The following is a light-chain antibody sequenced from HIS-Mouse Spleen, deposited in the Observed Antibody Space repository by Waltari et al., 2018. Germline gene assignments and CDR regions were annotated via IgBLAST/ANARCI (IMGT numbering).Light chain of an antibody. CDR2: EDS. J-gene: IGLJ2*01. CDR1: ALQKKY. Sequence: SYELTQPPSVSVSPGQTARITCSGDALQKKYAYWYQQKSGQAPVLVIYEDSKRPSGIPERFSGSSSGTMATWTISGAQVEDEADYYCYSTDSSGNHRVFGGGTKLTVL. CDR3: YSTDSSGNHRV. V-gene: IGLV3-10*01.